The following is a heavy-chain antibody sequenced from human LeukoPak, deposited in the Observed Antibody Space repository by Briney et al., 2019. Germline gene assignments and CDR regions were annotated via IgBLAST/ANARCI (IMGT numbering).Heavy chain of an antibody. J-gene: IGHJ4*02. D-gene: IGHD1-26*01. CDR3: ARETRGSYVPGLDS. CDR1: GFTFSDYW. CDR2: INSDGSST. Sequence: GGSLRLSCAASGFTFSDYWMHWVRQAPGKGLVWVSRINSDGSSTNYADSVKGRFTISRDNAKNSLNLQMNSLRAEDTAVYYCARETRGSYVPGLDSWGQGTLVTVSS. V-gene: IGHV3-74*01.